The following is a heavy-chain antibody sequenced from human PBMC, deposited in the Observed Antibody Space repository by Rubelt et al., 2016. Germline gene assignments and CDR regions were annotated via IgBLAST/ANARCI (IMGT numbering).Heavy chain of an antibody. J-gene: IGHJ6*02. Sequence: QVQLVQSGAEVKKPGSSVKVSCKASGGTFSSYAISWVRQAPGQGLEWMGGNIPIFGTANSARKVQGRGTMTRETSTSTVYMELSSLRSEDTAVYYCARDRSSTSLDVWGQGTTVTVSS. CDR1: GGTFSSYA. CDR2: NIPIFGTA. V-gene: IGHV1-69*06. CDR3: ARDRSSTSLDV. D-gene: IGHD2-2*01.